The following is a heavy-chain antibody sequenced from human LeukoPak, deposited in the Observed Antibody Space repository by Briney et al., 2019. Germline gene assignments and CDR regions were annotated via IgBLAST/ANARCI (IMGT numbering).Heavy chain of an antibody. J-gene: IGHJ4*02. Sequence: PSETLSLTCTVPGGSITSYYWSWIRQPPGKGLEWIGYIYYSGSVNYNPSLKSRVTMSVDTSKNQFSLKLTSVTAADTAVYYCARGRPPGAYWGQGTLVTVSS. D-gene: IGHD2-2*01. CDR2: IYYSGSV. V-gene: IGHV4-59*01. CDR3: ARGRPPGAY. CDR1: GGSITSYY.